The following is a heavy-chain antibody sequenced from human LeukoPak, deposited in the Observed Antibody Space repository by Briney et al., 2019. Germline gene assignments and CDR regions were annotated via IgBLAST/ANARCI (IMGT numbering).Heavy chain of an antibody. CDR1: GFTFSSYE. D-gene: IGHD4-17*01. V-gene: IGHV3-48*03. J-gene: IGHJ4*02. Sequence: GGSLRLSCAASGFTFSSYEMNWVRQAPGKGLEWVTYISSSGSTIYYADSVKGRFTISRDNAKNSLYLQMNSLRAEDTAVYYCARVGDYGVLYWGQGTLVTVSS. CDR3: ARVGDYGVLY. CDR2: ISSSGSTI.